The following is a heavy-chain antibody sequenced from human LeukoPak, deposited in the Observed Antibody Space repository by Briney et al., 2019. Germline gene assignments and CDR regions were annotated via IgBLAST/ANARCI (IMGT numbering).Heavy chain of an antibody. Sequence: GASVKVSCKASGYTFTGYYMHWMRQPPGQGLEWMGWINPNSCGTNYAQKFQGRVTMTRDTSISTAYMELSRLRSDDTAVYYCARGDPRIMVRGVPLGAYFDYWGQGTLVTVSS. V-gene: IGHV1-2*02. CDR1: GYTFTGYY. CDR3: ARGDPRIMVRGVPLGAYFDY. CDR2: INPNSCGT. D-gene: IGHD3-10*01. J-gene: IGHJ4*02.